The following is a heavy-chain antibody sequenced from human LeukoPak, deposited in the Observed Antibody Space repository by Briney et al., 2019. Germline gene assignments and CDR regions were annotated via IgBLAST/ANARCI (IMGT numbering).Heavy chain of an antibody. Sequence: PGGSLRLSCAASGFTFSSYAMHWVRQAPGKGLEWVAVISYDGSNKYYADSVKGRFTISRDNSKNTLYLQMTSLRAEDTAVYYCARDEKGQVVGAHSGAVDIWGQGTMVTVCS. CDR3: ARDEKGQVVGAHSGAVDI. CDR1: GFTFSSYA. D-gene: IGHD1-26*01. J-gene: IGHJ3*02. CDR2: ISYDGSNK. V-gene: IGHV3-30-3*01.